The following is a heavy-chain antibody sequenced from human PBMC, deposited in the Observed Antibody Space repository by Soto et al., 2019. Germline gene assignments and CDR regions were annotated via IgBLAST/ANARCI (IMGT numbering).Heavy chain of an antibody. CDR2: ISYDGSNK. V-gene: IGHV3-30-3*01. J-gene: IGHJ4*02. D-gene: IGHD3-10*01. CDR1: GFTFSSYA. CDR3: ARAPFWEVSLYYFDY. Sequence: GGSLRLSXAASGFTFSSYAMHWVRQAPGKGLEWVAVISYDGSNKYYADSVKGRFTISRDNSKNTLYLQMNSLRAEDTAVYYCARAPFWEVSLYYFDYWGQGTLVTVSS.